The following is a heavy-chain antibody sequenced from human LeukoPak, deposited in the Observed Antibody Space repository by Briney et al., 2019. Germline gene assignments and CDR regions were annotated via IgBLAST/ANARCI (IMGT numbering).Heavy chain of an antibody. V-gene: IGHV3-23*01. CDR2: ISGSGGST. CDR3: AKGTTGTTSYDY. D-gene: IGHD1-1*01. CDR1: GFTFSSYA. J-gene: IGHJ4*02. Sequence: GASLRLSCAASGFTFSSYAMSWVRQAPGKGLEWVSAISGSGGSTYYADSVKGRFTISRDNSKNTLYLQMNSLRGEDAAVYYCAKGTTGTTSYDYWGQGTLVTVSS.